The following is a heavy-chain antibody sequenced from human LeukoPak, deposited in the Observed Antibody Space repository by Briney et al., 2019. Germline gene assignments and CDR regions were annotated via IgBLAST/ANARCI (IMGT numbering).Heavy chain of an antibody. D-gene: IGHD3-22*01. CDR1: GGSFMGYY. V-gene: IGHV4-34*01. Sequence: SETLSLTCAVYGGSFMGYYWSWIRQPPGKGLEWIVEINHSGITNYNPSIKSRVTISVDTSKHQFSLKLSSVTAADTAVYYCARVLCYYDSSGYDNSTDYWGQGTLVTVSS. CDR3: ARVLCYYDSSGYDNSTDY. CDR2: INHSGIT. J-gene: IGHJ4*02.